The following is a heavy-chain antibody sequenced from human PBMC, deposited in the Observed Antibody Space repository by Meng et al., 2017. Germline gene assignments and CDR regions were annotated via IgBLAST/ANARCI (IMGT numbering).Heavy chain of an antibody. J-gene: IGHJ1*01. V-gene: IGHV4-39*07. Sequence: QASGHGLVKPSETLSLTCTVSGRSISSSSYYWGWIRQPPGKGLEWIGSIYYSGSTYYNPSLKSRVTISVDTSKNQFSLKLSSVTAADTAVYYCARDGIAAAGTGRSYFQHWGQGTLVTVSS. D-gene: IGHD6-13*01. CDR3: ARDGIAAAGTGRSYFQH. CDR1: GRSISSSSYY. CDR2: IYYSGST.